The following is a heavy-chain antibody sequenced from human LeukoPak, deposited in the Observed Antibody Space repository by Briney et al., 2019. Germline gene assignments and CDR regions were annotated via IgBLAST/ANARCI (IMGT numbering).Heavy chain of an antibody. V-gene: IGHV4-34*01. Sequence: SETLSLTCAVYGGSFSGYYWSWIRQPPGKGLEWIGEINHSGSTNYNPSLTSRVTISVDTSKNQFSLKLSSVTAADTAVYYCARRLVRGVIKYSNWFDPWGQGTLVTVSS. D-gene: IGHD3-10*01. CDR1: GGSFSGYY. CDR2: INHSGST. CDR3: ARRLVRGVIKYSNWFDP. J-gene: IGHJ5*02.